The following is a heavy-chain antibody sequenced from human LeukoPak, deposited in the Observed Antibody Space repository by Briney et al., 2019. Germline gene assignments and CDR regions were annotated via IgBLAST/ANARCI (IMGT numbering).Heavy chain of an antibody. CDR3: VTAVVTPGRFDY. CDR1: GGSFSGYY. CDR2: INHSGST. D-gene: IGHD3-10*01. Sequence: SETLSLTCAVYGGSFSGYYWSWIRQPPGKGLEWSGEINHSGSTNYNPSLKSRVTISVDTSMNQFSLKLSSVTAADTAVYYCVTAVVTPGRFDYWGQGTLVTVSS. J-gene: IGHJ4*02. V-gene: IGHV4-34*01.